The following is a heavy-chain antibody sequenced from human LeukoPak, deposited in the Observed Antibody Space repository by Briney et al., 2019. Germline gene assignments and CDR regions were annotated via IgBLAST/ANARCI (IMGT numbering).Heavy chain of an antibody. V-gene: IGHV3-11*01. CDR2: ISGSGNTM. D-gene: IGHD2/OR15-2a*01. Sequence: GGSLRLSCAASGFSFSDYYMSWIRQAPGKGLEWVSYISGSGNTMYYADSVKGRFTISRDNAKSSLYLQMNSLRAEDTAVYYCARGLVLLAHAFDIWGQGTMVTVSS. CDR1: GFSFSDYY. CDR3: ARGLVLLAHAFDI. J-gene: IGHJ3*02.